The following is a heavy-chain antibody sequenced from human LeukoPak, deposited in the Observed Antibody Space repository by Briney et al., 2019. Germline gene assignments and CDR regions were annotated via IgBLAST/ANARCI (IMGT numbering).Heavy chain of an antibody. V-gene: IGHV4-30-4*07. CDR2: IYYTGST. CDR3: AREPTVTLWDYYMDV. D-gene: IGHD4-17*01. J-gene: IGHJ6*03. Sequence: SETLSLTCTVSGDSFSSGGYSWSWIRRPPGKGLEWIGYIYYTGSTYYNPSLKSRLTFSVDTSKNQFSLRLSSVTAADTAVYYCAREPTVTLWDYYMDVWGKGTTVTISS. CDR1: GDSFSSGGYS.